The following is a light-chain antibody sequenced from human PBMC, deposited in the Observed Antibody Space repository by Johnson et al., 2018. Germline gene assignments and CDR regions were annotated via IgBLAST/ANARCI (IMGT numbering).Light chain of an antibody. V-gene: IGLV1-51*02. J-gene: IGLJ1*01. Sequence: QSVLTQPPSVSAAPGQKVTISCSGSSSNIGNNYVSCYQQLPGTAPKLLIYENNKRPSGIPDRFSGSKSGTSATLGITALQTGDEADYYCGTWDSSLGAGNVCGTGTKDTYL. CDR3: GTWDSSLGAGNV. CDR1: SSNIGNNY. CDR2: ENN.